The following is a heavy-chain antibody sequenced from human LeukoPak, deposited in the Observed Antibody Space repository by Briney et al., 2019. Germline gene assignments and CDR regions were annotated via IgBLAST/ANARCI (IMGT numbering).Heavy chain of an antibody. CDR1: GXSFSGYY. CDR3: ATSPATSRNY. Sequence: SETLSLTWAVYGXSFSGYYWNWIRRPPGKGLEWIGEINHSGSTTYNPSLKSRVTISVDTSKNQFSLKLSSVTAADTAVYYCATSPATSRNYWGQGTLVTVSS. V-gene: IGHV4-34*01. CDR2: INHSGST. D-gene: IGHD2-15*01. J-gene: IGHJ4*02.